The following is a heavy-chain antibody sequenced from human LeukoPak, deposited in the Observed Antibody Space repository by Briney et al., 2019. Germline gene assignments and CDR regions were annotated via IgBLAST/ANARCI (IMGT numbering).Heavy chain of an antibody. CDR3: ARDRGSYYYDSSGYAFDI. CDR1: DDSITIYY. V-gene: IGHV4-59*01. CDR2: IDHTGIT. D-gene: IGHD3-22*01. J-gene: IGHJ3*02. Sequence: SETLSLTCTVSDDSITIYYWSWIRQPPGKGLEWIGYIDHTGITNYNPSLNSRVTISRDTSKNHFSLELSSATAADTAVYYCARDRGSYYYDSSGYAFDIWGQGTMVTVSS.